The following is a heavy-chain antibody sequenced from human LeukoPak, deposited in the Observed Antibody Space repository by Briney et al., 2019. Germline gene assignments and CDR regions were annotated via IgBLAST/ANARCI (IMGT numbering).Heavy chain of an antibody. J-gene: IGHJ5*02. CDR1: GFTFSNAW. Sequence: GGSLRLSCAASGFTFSNAWMNWVRQAPGKGLEWVGRIKSRNDGGTTDCAAPVKGRFSISRDDSKNTLYLQMSSLKTEDTAVYYCASSIPGRVAIGWFDTWGQGTLVTVSS. CDR3: ASSIPGRVAIGWFDT. V-gene: IGHV3-15*01. CDR2: IKSRNDGGTT. D-gene: IGHD1-14*01.